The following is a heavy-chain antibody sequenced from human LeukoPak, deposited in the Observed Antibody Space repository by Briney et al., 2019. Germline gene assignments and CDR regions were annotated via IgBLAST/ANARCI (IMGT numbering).Heavy chain of an antibody. V-gene: IGHV4-4*09. D-gene: IGHD1/OR15-1a*01. CDR1: VDSMSCYY. CDR2: IFSSGSA. CDR3: AGGPTTLKYYFDF. J-gene: IGHJ4*02. Sequence: SETLSLTCIVSVDSMSCYYWSWIRQSPGKGLEGIGYIFSSGSANYNPSLKSRVSMSVDTSKKQFSLRLSSVTAADTAVYYCAGGPTTLKYYFDFWGQGTLVTVSS.